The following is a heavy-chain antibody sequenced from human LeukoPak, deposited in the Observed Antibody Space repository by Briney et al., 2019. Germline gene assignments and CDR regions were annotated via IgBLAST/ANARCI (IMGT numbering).Heavy chain of an antibody. J-gene: IGHJ4*02. CDR2: INSDGSTT. Sequence: GGSLGLSCAASGFTFSSYWMHWVRQGPGKGLVWVSRINSDGSTTSYADSVKGRFTISRDNAKNTLYLQRNNLKDEDTAVYYCARASSISSYFWGQGTLVTVSS. CDR1: GFTFSSYW. CDR3: ARASSISSYF. V-gene: IGHV3-74*01. D-gene: IGHD2-2*01.